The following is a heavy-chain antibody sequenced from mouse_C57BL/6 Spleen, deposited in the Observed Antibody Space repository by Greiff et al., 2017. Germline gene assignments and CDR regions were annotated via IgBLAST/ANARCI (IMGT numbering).Heavy chain of an antibody. CDR2: IDPYDSYT. J-gene: IGHJ1*03. D-gene: IGHD2-4*01. CDR3: ARREDYPWYFDV. Sequence: QVQLKQPGAELVKPGASVKLSCKASGYTFTSYWMQWVKQRPGQGLEWIGEIDPYDSYTNYNQKFKGKATLTVDKSSSPAYMQLSSLTSEDAAVYYCARREDYPWYFDVWGTGTTVTVSS. CDR1: GYTFTSYW. V-gene: IGHV1-50*01.